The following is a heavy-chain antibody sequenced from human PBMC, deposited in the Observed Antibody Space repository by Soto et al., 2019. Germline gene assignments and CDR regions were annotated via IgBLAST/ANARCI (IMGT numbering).Heavy chain of an antibody. V-gene: IGHV1-3*01. Sequence: ASVKVSCKASGYTFTGYAMHWVRQAPGQRLEWMGWINAGNGNTKYSQKFQGRVTITRDTSARTAYMELSSLSSEDTAVYYCARAGAVAAVFDYGGQGTLVTASS. CDR2: INAGNGNT. CDR1: GYTFTGYA. CDR3: ARAGAVAAVFDY. D-gene: IGHD6-19*01. J-gene: IGHJ4*02.